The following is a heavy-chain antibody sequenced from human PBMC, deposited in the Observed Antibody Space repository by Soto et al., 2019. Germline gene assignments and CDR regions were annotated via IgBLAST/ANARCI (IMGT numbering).Heavy chain of an antibody. CDR1: GGAMSSSNW. J-gene: IGHJ4*02. CDR2: THPSGRT. D-gene: IGHD4-17*01. CDR3: ARSEATVLDS. Sequence: QVHLQESGPGLVKASGTQSLTCTVAGGAMSSSNWWNWVRQSPGKGLEWIGETHPSGRTNYSPSLKSRVTISVDKSKNQFSLQLTSVTAADTAVYYCARSEATVLDSWGQGTLVTVSS. V-gene: IGHV4-4*02.